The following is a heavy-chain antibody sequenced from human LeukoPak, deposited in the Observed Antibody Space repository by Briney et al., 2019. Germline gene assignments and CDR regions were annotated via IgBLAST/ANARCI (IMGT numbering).Heavy chain of an antibody. CDR2: INPNSGGT. CDR3: ARDRGDPYSFDY. V-gene: IGHV1-2*02. D-gene: IGHD2-21*01. J-gene: IGHJ4*02. CDR1: GYTFTVYY. Sequence: ASVKVSCKASGYTFTVYYMHWVRQASGQGLEYMGWINPNSGGTNYAQKFQGRVTMTRDTSITTAYMELSRPTSDDTAVYYCARDRGDPYSFDYWGQGTMVTVSS.